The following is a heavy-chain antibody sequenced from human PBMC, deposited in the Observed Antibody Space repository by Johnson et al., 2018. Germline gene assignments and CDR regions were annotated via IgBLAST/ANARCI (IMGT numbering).Heavy chain of an antibody. CDR2: INHSGST. V-gene: IGHV4-34*01. CDR3: ARALYGDYGIYYYYDGMDV. D-gene: IGHD4-17*01. J-gene: IGHJ6*02. CDR1: GGSFSGYY. Sequence: QVQLQQWGAGLLKPSETLSLTCAVYGGSFSGYYWSWIRQPPGKGLEWIGEINHSGSTNYNPSLKSRVTISLDTSKNQFSLKLNSVTAADTAVYYCARALYGDYGIYYYYDGMDVWGQGTTVTVSS.